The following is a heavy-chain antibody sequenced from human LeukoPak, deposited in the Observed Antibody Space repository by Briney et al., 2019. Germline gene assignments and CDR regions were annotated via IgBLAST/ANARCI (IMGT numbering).Heavy chain of an antibody. CDR1: GFTFSDYY. D-gene: IGHD5-18*01. CDR3: AIASGYSYGCFDY. J-gene: IGHJ4*02. Sequence: PGGSLRLSCAASGFTFSDYYMSWIRQAPGKGLEWVSYISSSGSTIYYADSVKGRFTISRGNAKNSLYLQMNSLRAEDTAVYYCAIASGYSYGCFDYWGQGTLVTVSS. CDR2: ISSSGSTI. V-gene: IGHV3-11*01.